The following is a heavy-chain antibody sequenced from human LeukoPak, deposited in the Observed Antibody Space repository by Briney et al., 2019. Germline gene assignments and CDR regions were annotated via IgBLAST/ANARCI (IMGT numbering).Heavy chain of an antibody. CDR2: ISSSGSTI. D-gene: IGHD3-10*02. J-gene: IGHJ6*04. Sequence: GGSLRLSCAASGFTFSSYEMNWVRQAPGKGLEWVSYISSSGSTIYYADSVKGRFTISRDNAKNSLYLQMNSLRAEDTAVYYCAELGITMIGGVWGKGTTVNVSS. CDR3: AELGITMIGGV. V-gene: IGHV3-48*03. CDR1: GFTFSSYE.